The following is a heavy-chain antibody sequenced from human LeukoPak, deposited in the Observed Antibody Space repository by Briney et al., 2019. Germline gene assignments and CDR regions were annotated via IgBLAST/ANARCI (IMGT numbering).Heavy chain of an antibody. CDR2: IHYSGHT. CDR1: GGSISTAY. V-gene: IGHV4-59*08. CDR3: ARLGKEVTYTAYYLDY. D-gene: IGHD1-26*01. J-gene: IGHJ4*02. Sequence: SETLSLTCTVSGGSISTAYWSWIRQPPGKGLEYIAFIHYSGHTNYNPSPKSRVTISIDTSKNQFSLKLSSVTAADTAVYFCARLGKEVTYTAYYLDYWGQGTLVTVSS.